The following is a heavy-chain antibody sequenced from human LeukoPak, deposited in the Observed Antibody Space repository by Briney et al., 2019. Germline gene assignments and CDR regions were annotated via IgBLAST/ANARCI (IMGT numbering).Heavy chain of an antibody. CDR3: ARVSLWLPVLHSYGLDY. CDR2: IYHSGST. V-gene: IGHV4-4*02. D-gene: IGHD5-18*01. Sequence: PSETLSLTCAVSGGSISSSNWWSWVRQPPGKGLEWIGEIYHSGSTNYNPSLKSRVTISVDKSKNQFSLKLSSVTAADTAVYYCARVSLWLPVLHSYGLDYWGQGTLVTVSS. J-gene: IGHJ4*02. CDR1: GGSISSSNW.